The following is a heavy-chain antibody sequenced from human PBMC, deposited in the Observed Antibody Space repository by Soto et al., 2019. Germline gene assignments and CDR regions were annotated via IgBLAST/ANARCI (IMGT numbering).Heavy chain of an antibody. CDR3: ARDLGSDYYYGMDV. Sequence: GGSLRLSCAASGFTFSSYSMNWVRQAPGKGLEWVSSISSSSSYIYYADSVKGRFTISRDNAKSSLYLQMNSLRAEDTAVYYCARDLGSDYYYGMDVWGQGTTVTVSS. J-gene: IGHJ6*02. V-gene: IGHV3-21*01. CDR2: ISSSSSYI. CDR1: GFTFSSYS. D-gene: IGHD7-27*01.